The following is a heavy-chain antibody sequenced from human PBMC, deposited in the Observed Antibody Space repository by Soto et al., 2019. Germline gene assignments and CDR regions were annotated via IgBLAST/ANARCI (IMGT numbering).Heavy chain of an antibody. CDR1: GYTFTSYD. V-gene: IGHV1-8*01. CDR2: MNPNSGNT. D-gene: IGHD3-3*01. CDR3: ARGTPGIAIFGVVINNYYYYYMDV. Sequence: ASVKVSCKASGYTFTSYDINWVRQATGQGLEWMGWMNPNSGNTGYAQKFQGRVTMTRNTSLSTAYMELSSLRSEDTAVYYCARGTPGIAIFGVVINNYYYYYMDVWGKGTTVTVSS. J-gene: IGHJ6*03.